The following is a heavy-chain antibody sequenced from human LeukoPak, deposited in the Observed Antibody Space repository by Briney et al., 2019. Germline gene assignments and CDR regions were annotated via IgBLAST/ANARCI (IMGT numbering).Heavy chain of an antibody. V-gene: IGHV1-2*06. D-gene: IGHD3-9*01. Sequence: ASVKVSCKASGGTFSSYAISWVRQAPGQGLEWMGRVNPNSGGTNYAQKFQGRVTMTRDTSISTAYMELSRLRSDDTAVYYCARDAPDILTGPRDAFDIWGQGTMVTVSS. CDR2: VNPNSGGT. J-gene: IGHJ3*02. CDR3: ARDAPDILTGPRDAFDI. CDR1: GGTFSSYA.